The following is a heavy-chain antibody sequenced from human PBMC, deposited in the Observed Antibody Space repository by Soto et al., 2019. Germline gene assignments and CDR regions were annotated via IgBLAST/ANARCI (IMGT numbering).Heavy chain of an antibody. D-gene: IGHD2-15*01. CDR1: GVSISSSSYY. J-gene: IGHJ4*02. CDR2: INHSGST. Sequence: SETLSLTCTVSGVSISSSSYYWSWIRQPPGKGLEWIGEINHSGSTNYNPSLKSRVTISVDTSKNQFSLKLSSVTAADTAVYYCARGYCSGGSCYEYYFDYWGQGTLVTVSS. V-gene: IGHV4-39*07. CDR3: ARGYCSGGSCYEYYFDY.